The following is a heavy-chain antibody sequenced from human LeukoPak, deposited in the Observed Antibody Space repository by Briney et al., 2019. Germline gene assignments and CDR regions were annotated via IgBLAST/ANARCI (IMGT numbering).Heavy chain of an antibody. CDR1: GFTFSSYE. Sequence: PGGSLRLSCATSGFTFSSYEMNWVRQAPGKGLEWVSYISGSGNFIYYADSVKGRFTISRDSAKNSLYLQMNSLRVEDTAIYYCARYDASADDYWGQGTLVTVSS. D-gene: IGHD3-16*01. CDR3: ARYDASADDY. V-gene: IGHV3-48*03. CDR2: ISGSGNFI. J-gene: IGHJ4*02.